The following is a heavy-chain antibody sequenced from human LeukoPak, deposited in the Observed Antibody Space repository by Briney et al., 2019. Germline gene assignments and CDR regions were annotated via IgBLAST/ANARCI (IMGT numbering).Heavy chain of an antibody. CDR3: ARVNPGLRYFGY. V-gene: IGHV4-34*01. D-gene: IGHD3-9*01. Sequence: PSETLSLTCAVYGGSFSGYYWSWIRQPPGKGLEWIGEINHSGSTNYNPSLKSRVTISVDTSKSQFSLKLSSVTAADTAVYYCARVNPGLRYFGYWGQGTLVTVSS. CDR2: INHSGST. CDR1: GGSFSGYY. J-gene: IGHJ4*02.